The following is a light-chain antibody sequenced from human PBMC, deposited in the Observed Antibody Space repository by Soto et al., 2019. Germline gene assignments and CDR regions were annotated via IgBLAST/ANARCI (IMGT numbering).Light chain of an antibody. V-gene: IGKV1-5*01. CDR1: QSISTW. CDR2: DAS. Sequence: DVRMTQSPSTLSASVGDRVTITCRASQSISTWLAWYQQKKGRAPKLLMFDASNLQSGVPSRFRGSGYGTELTITINSMKKDDLATYYCHEYSGYQFTFGGGTKVDIK. J-gene: IGKJ4*01. CDR3: HEYSGYQFT.